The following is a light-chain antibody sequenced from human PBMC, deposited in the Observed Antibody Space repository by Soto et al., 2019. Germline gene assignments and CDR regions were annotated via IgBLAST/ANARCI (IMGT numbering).Light chain of an antibody. J-gene: IGKJ4*01. V-gene: IGKV3-20*01. CDR1: QSVTSSY. CDR2: DAS. CDR3: QQYGSSPRLT. Sequence: EIVLTQSPDTLSLSPGERATLSCRASQSVTSSYLAWYQQRPGQAPRLLIYDASSRAPGIPDRFSGSGSETDFTLTISRLEPEDFALYYCQQYGSSPRLTFGGGTKVEI.